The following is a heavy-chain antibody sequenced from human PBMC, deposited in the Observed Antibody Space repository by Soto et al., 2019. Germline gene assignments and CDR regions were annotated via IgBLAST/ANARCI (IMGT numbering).Heavy chain of an antibody. D-gene: IGHD5-12*01. CDR2: IYYSGST. CDR1: GGSISSSSYY. V-gene: IGHV4-39*01. CDR3: ARSIVATISWFDP. Sequence: QLQLQESGPGLVKPSETLSLTCTVSGGSISSSSYYWGWLRQPPGKGLEWIGSIYYSGSTYYNPSLTSRVTISVDTSKNQFSLKLSSVTAADTAVYYCARSIVATISWFDPWGQGTLVTVSS. J-gene: IGHJ5*02.